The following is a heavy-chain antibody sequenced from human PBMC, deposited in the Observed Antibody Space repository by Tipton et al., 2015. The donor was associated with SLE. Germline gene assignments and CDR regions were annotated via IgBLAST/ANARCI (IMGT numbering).Heavy chain of an antibody. J-gene: IGHJ6*03. CDR3: ARGEAGGAFKGDYYYYYYMDV. D-gene: IGHD3-16*01. Sequence: LRLSCTVSGGSMSSYYWSWIRLPPGKGLEWIGCISYTGSTSYIPSLKSRVTISVDTSKNQFSLKLSSVTAADTALYYCARGEAGGAFKGDYYYYYYMDVWGKWTTFSVSS. CDR1: GGSMSSYY. V-gene: IGHV4-59*01. CDR2: ISYTGST.